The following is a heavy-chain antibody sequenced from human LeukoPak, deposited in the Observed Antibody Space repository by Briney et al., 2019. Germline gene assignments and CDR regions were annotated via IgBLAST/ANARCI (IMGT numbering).Heavy chain of an antibody. CDR2: IYFSGNT. D-gene: IGHD2-2*03. V-gene: IGHV4-39*01. J-gene: IGHJ4*02. CDR3: ASGYFVHTFDF. CDR1: GGSISSYY. Sequence: SETLSLTCTVSGGSISSYYWGWIRQPPGKGLEWIGSIYFSGNTYYNPSLKTRVTISIDTSKNQFSLKLTSVTAADTAIFYCASGYFVHTFDFWGQGTLGTVSS.